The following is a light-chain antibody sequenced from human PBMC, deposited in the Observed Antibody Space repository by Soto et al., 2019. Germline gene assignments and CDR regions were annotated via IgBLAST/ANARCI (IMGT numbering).Light chain of an antibody. J-gene: IGLJ2*01. Sequence: QSVLTQPRSVSGSPGQSVTLSCTGTSSDVGGYHYVSWYQHHPGKAPKIIIYDVNKRPSGVPDRFSGSKSGNTAFLTISGLQTEDEADYYCCSYAGSYTLVFGGGTKLTVL. V-gene: IGLV2-11*01. CDR1: SSDVGGYHY. CDR2: DVN. CDR3: CSYAGSYTLV.